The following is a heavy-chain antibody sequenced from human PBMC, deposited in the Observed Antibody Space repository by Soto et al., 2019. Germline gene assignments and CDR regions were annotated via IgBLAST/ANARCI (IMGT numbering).Heavy chain of an antibody. Sequence: SVKVSCKASGYTFTSYDINWVRQATGQGLEWMGWMNPNSGNTGYAQKFQGRVTMTRNTSISTAYMELSSLNSENTAVYYSPGALPGGPPYAGKLGYQAGAAVWGKGTTVTV. V-gene: IGHV1-8*01. CDR1: GYTFTSYD. J-gene: IGHJ6*03. CDR3: PGALPGGPPYAGKLGYQAGAAV. D-gene: IGHD2-2*01. CDR2: MNPNSGNT.